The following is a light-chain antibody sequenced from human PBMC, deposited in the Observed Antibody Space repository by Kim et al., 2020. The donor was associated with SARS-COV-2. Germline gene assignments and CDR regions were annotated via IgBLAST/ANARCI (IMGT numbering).Light chain of an antibody. V-gene: IGLV1-40*01. CDR3: QTYDTSLNGSPDVV. J-gene: IGLJ2*01. CDR1: SSNIGAGYD. CDR2: GNI. Sequence: QSVLTQPPSVSGAPGQRVTISCTGSSSNIGAGYDVHWYQQLPGTAPKLLIHGNINRPSGVPDRFSGSKSGTSAPLAITGLQAEDEADYYCQTYDTSLNGSPDVVFGGGTQLTVL.